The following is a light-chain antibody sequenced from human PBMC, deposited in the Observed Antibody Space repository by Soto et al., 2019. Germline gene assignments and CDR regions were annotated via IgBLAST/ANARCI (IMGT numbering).Light chain of an antibody. CDR1: SRDVGAYNY. CDR2: EVT. CDR3: CSYADNNDYV. V-gene: IGLV2-8*01. Sequence: QSVLTQPPSSSGSLGQSVTISCTGPSRDVGAYNYVSWYQQHPGKAPKLMIYEVTRRPSGVPDRFSGSKSGNTASLNVSGLQAEDEADYYCCSYADNNDYVFGTGTKLTVL. J-gene: IGLJ1*01.